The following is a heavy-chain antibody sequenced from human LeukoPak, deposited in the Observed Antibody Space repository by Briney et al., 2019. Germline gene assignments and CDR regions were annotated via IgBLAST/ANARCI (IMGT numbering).Heavy chain of an antibody. D-gene: IGHD3-22*01. CDR3: ARERPIVVFDY. V-gene: IGHV4-59*01. Sequence: PSETLSLTCTVSGGSISSYYWSWIRQPPGKGLEWIGYIYYSGSTNYNPSLKSRVTISVDTSKNQFSLKLSSVTAADTAVYYCARERPIVVFDYWGQGTLVTVSS. J-gene: IGHJ4*02. CDR1: GGSISSYY. CDR2: IYYSGST.